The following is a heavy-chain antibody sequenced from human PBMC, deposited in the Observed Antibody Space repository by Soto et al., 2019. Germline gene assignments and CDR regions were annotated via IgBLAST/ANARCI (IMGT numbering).Heavy chain of an antibody. Sequence: EVQLVESGGGLVKPGGSLRLSCAASGFTFTDYTMNWVRQAPGKGLEWVSSITSSSIYTYYADSLEGRFTISRDNAESSLYLQMNSLRAEDTAVYFCARVRRERIAISQMDVWGQGTTGTVSS. D-gene: IGHD1-26*01. V-gene: IGHV3-21*01. J-gene: IGHJ6*02. CDR3: ARVRRERIAISQMDV. CDR2: ITSSSIYT. CDR1: GFTFTDYT.